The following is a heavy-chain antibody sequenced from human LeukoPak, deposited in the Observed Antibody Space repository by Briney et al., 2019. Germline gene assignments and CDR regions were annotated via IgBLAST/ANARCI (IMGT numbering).Heavy chain of an antibody. V-gene: IGHV4-59*08. J-gene: IGHJ4*02. Sequence: SETLSLTCTVSGGSISSYYWSWIRQPPGKGLEWIGYIYYTGSTNYNPSLKSRVTISVDTSKNQFSLKLSSVTAADTAVYYCAGTTYYDFWSGYRVSNWGQGTLVTVSS. CDR2: IYYTGST. CDR3: AGTTYYDFWSGYRVSN. CDR1: GGSISSYY. D-gene: IGHD3-3*01.